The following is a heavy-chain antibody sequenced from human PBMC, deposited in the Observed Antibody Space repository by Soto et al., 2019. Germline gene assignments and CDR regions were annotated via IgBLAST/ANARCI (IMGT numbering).Heavy chain of an antibody. CDR3: ARANCARCPFDL. Sequence: PSETLSLTCSVSGASLARGVYYWSWVRQPPGRQLEWIGSIYYRGTTNYNPSLTGRVTISEDTPTNQVSVTVKSVTAADTAVYFCARANCARCPFDLWGQGTLVTVSS. CDR1: GASLARGVYY. D-gene: IGHD1-1*01. J-gene: IGHJ4*02. CDR2: IYYRGTT. V-gene: IGHV4-61*08.